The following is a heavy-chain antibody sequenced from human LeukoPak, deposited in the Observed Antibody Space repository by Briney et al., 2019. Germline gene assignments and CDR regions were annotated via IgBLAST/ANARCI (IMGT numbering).Heavy chain of an antibody. CDR3: ARRAGAYSHPYDY. Sequence: SETLSLTCTVSRGSISSSSYFWGWIRQPPGKGLEWIGTINYSRSPYYNPSLRSRVTISLDTSKNQFSLKLSSVTAADTAVYYCARRAGAYSHPYDYWGQGTLVTVSS. D-gene: IGHD4/OR15-4a*01. CDR2: INYSRSP. V-gene: IGHV4-39*07. CDR1: RGSISSSSYF. J-gene: IGHJ4*02.